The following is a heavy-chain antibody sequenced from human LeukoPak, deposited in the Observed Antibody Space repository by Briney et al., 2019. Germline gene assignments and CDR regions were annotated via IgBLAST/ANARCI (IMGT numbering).Heavy chain of an antibody. V-gene: IGHV1-8*01. Sequence: ASVKVSCKASGYTFTSYDINWVRQATGQGLEWMGWMNPNSGNTGYAQKFQGRVTMTRNTSISTAYMELSSLRSEDTAVYYCAREYYYDSSGYSQVGYGMDVWGQGTTLTVSS. CDR1: GYTFTSYD. D-gene: IGHD3-22*01. CDR2: MNPNSGNT. CDR3: AREYYYDSSGYSQVGYGMDV. J-gene: IGHJ6*02.